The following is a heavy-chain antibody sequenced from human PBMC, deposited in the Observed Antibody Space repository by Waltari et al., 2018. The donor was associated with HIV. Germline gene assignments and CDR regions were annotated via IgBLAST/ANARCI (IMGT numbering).Heavy chain of an antibody. V-gene: IGHV3-74*01. CDR2: IHSDCSST. CDR3: ARGGVGSFDY. J-gene: IGHJ4*02. Sequence: EVQLVESGGGLVQPGGSLRLSCAASGFSFSSYWMHWVRQAPGKGLVWRSRIHSDCSSTTYADSVKGRFTISRDNAKNTVYLQRNSLRGEDTAVYYCARGGVGSFDYWGQGLLVTVSS. D-gene: IGHD2-8*02. CDR1: GFSFSSYW.